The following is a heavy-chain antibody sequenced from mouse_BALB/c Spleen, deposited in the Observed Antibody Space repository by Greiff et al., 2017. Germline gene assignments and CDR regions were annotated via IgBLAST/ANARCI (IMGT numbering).Heavy chain of an antibody. D-gene: IGHD2-1*01. J-gene: IGHJ2*01. V-gene: IGHV14-3*02. CDR2: IDPANGNT. CDR3: ARGDYGNYLDY. Sequence: EVQLQQSGAELVKPGASVKLSCTASGFTIKDTYMHWVKQRPEQGLEWIGRIDPANGNTKYDPKFQGKATITADTSSNTAYLQLSSLTSEDTAVYYCARGDYGNYLDYWGQGTTLTVSS. CDR1: GFTIKDTY.